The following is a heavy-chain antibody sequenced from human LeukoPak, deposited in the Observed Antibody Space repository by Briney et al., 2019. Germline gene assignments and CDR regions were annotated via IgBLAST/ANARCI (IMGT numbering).Heavy chain of an antibody. V-gene: IGHV3-30-3*01. CDR3: ARDQRELRFLEWLSSYYYYGMDV. D-gene: IGHD3-3*01. Sequence: GGSLRLSCVASGFSLSGYWMYWVRQAPGKGLEWVAVISYDGSNKYYADSVKGRFTISRDNSKNTLYLQMNSLRAEDTAVYYCARDQRELRFLEWLSSYYYYGMDVWGQGTTVTVSS. CDR2: ISYDGSNK. J-gene: IGHJ6*02. CDR1: GFSLSGYW.